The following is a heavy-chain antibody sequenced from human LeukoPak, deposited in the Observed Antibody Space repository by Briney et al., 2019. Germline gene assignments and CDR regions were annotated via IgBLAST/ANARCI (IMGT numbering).Heavy chain of an antibody. J-gene: IGHJ4*02. CDR3: ARHSSGYLNNPFDY. CDR2: INHSGST. V-gene: IGHV4-34*01. CDR1: GGSFSGYY. D-gene: IGHD3-22*01. Sequence: SEALSLTCAVYGGSFSGYYWSWIRQPPGKGLEWIGEINHSGSTNHNPSLKSRVTISVDTSKNQFSLKLSSVTAADTAVYYCARHSSGYLNNPFDYWGQGTLVTVSS.